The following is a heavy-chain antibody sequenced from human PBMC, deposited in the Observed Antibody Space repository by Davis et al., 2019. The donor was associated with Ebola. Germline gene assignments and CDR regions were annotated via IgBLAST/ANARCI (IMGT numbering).Heavy chain of an antibody. CDR2: MNPNSGNT. Sequence: AASVKVSCKASGYTFTGYDINWVRQATGQGLEWMGWMNPNSGNTGYAQKFQGRVTMTRNTSISTAYMELSSLRSEDTAVYYCARLLTGYYYDSSGYYTLYYFDYWGQGTLVTVSS. CDR3: ARLLTGYYYDSSGYYTLYYFDY. CDR1: GYTFTGYD. V-gene: IGHV1-8*01. D-gene: IGHD3-22*01. J-gene: IGHJ4*02.